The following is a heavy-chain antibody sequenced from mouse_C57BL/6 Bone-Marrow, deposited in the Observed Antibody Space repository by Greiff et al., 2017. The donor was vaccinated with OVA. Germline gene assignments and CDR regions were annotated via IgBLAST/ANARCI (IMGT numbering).Heavy chain of an antibody. D-gene: IGHD1-1*01. V-gene: IGHV1-5*01. CDR1: GYTFTSYW. CDR3: TRSGTVSPPFAY. J-gene: IGHJ3*01. Sequence: VQLQQSGTVLARPGASVKISCKTSGYTFTSYWMHWVKQRPGQGLEWIGAIYPGNSDTSYNQKFKGKAKLTAVTSASTAYMELSSLTNEDSAVYYCTRSGTVSPPFAYWGQGTLVTVSA. CDR2: IYPGNSDT.